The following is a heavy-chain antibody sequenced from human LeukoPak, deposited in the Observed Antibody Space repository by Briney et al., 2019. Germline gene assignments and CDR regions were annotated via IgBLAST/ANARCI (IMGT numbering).Heavy chain of an antibody. CDR2: IFSYTGQT. Sequence: ALVKVSCKASGHTANTYGFSWIRQAPGQGLEWIGWIFSYTGQTKFIDKLQGRVTMTTDTSKTIAFLELRSLRSDDTAVYFCANVAKGRFFFYYMDVWGEGTAVTVS. CDR3: ANVAKGRFFFYYMDV. V-gene: IGHV1-18*01. J-gene: IGHJ6*03. CDR1: GHTANTYG. D-gene: IGHD3-3*01.